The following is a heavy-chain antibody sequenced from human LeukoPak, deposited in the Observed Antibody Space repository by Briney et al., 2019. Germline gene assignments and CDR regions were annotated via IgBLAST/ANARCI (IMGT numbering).Heavy chain of an antibody. J-gene: IGHJ4*02. V-gene: IGHV4-59*01. CDR3: ARGTYDTSGPGY. Sequence: SETLSLTCTVSGGSISSYYWSWIRQPPGKGLERIGYIYYSGSTKYNPSLKSRVTISVDTSKNQFSLKLSSVTAADTAVYYCARGTYDTSGPGYWGQGTLVTVSS. CDR2: IYYSGST. D-gene: IGHD3-22*01. CDR1: GGSISSYY.